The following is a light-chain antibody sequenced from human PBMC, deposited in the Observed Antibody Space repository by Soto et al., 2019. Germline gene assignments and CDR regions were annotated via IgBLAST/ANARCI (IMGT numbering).Light chain of an antibody. V-gene: IGKV3-15*01. CDR2: GAS. J-gene: IGKJ1*01. CDR3: QQYNNWPPWT. CDR1: QSVSSN. Sequence: DIVMTQSPATLSVSPGERATLSCRASQSVSSNLAWYQQRPVQGPRLLIYGASTSATGIPARFSGSGSGTEFTLTISSLQSEDFSVYYCQQYNNWPPWTFGQGTKVDIK.